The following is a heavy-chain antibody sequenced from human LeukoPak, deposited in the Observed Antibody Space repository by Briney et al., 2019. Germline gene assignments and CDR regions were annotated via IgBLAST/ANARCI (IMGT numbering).Heavy chain of an antibody. Sequence: PSETLSLTCAVYGGSFSGYYWSWIRQPAGKGLEWIGRIYTSGSTNYNPSLKSRVTMSVDTSKNQFSLKLSSVTAADTAVYYCARDKAKLRYSRDYYMDVWGKGTTVTVSS. V-gene: IGHV4-4*07. CDR1: GGSFSGYY. CDR3: ARDKAKLRYSRDYYMDV. J-gene: IGHJ6*03. D-gene: IGHD3-16*02. CDR2: IYTSGST.